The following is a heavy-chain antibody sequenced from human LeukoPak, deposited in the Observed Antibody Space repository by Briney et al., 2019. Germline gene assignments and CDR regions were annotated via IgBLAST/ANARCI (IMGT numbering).Heavy chain of an antibody. V-gene: IGHV1-8*01. Sequence: ASVKVSCKASGYTFTSYDINWVRQATGQVLEWMGWMNPNSGNTGYAQKFQGRVTMTRNTSISTAYMELSSLRSEDTAVYYCARGLNVQNYDFWSGYSPLSLFDYWGQGTLVTVSS. J-gene: IGHJ4*02. D-gene: IGHD3-3*01. CDR1: GYTFTSYD. CDR2: MNPNSGNT. CDR3: ARGLNVQNYDFWSGYSPLSLFDY.